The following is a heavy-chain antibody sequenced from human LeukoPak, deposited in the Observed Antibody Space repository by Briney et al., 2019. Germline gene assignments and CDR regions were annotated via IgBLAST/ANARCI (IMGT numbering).Heavy chain of an antibody. CDR1: GLSFSSYG. D-gene: IGHD2-15*01. CDR3: AKGCSGGSCIDN. J-gene: IGHJ4*02. CDR2: ISYDGSNK. Sequence: GGSLRLSCAASGLSFSSYGMHWVRQAPGKGLEWVAVISYDGSNKHYADSVKGRFTISRDNSKNTFYLQMNSLGGEDTAVYYCAKGCSGGSCIDNWGQGTLVTVSS. V-gene: IGHV3-30*18.